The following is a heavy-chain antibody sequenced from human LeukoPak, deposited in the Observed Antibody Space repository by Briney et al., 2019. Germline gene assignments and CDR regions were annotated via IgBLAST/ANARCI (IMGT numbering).Heavy chain of an antibody. D-gene: IGHD6-13*01. Sequence: AASVKVSCKASGGTFSSYAISWVRQAPGQGLEWMGRIIPILGIANYAQKFQGRVTITADKSTSTAYMELSSLRSEDTAVYYCARGRNSSWYWGFDPWGQGTLVTVSS. CDR1: GGTFSSYA. V-gene: IGHV1-69*04. CDR3: ARGRNSSWYWGFDP. CDR2: IIPILGIA. J-gene: IGHJ5*02.